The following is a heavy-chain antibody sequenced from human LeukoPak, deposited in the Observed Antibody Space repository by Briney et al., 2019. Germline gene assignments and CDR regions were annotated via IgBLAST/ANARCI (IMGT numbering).Heavy chain of an antibody. CDR2: ISSSGSTI. V-gene: IGHV3-11*04. CDR1: GFTFSDYY. CDR3: ARVAELGYCSSTSCWNWFDP. D-gene: IGHD2-2*01. Sequence: GGSLRLSCAASGFTFSDYYMSWIRQAPGKGLEWVSYISSSGSTIYYADSVKGRFTISRDNAKNSLYLQMNSLRAEDTAVYYCARVAELGYCSSTSCWNWFDPWGQGTLVTVSS. J-gene: IGHJ5*02.